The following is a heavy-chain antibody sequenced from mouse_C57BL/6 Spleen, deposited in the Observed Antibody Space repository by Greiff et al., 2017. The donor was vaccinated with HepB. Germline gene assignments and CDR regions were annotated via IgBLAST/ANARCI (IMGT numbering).Heavy chain of an antibody. CDR1: GFTFSSYA. CDR2: ISDGGSYT. V-gene: IGHV5-4*01. J-gene: IGHJ4*01. CDR3: ASPYYGYYDYYAMDY. Sequence: VQLQQSGGGLVKPGGSLKLSCAASGFTFSSYAMSWVRQTPEKRLEWVATISDGGSYTYYPDNVKGRFTISRDNAKNNLYLQMSHLKSEDTAMYYCASPYYGYYDYYAMDYWGQGTSVTVSS. D-gene: IGHD2-3*01.